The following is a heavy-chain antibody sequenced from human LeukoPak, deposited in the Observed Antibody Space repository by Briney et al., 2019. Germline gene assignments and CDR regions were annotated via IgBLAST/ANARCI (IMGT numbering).Heavy chain of an antibody. CDR2: IYYSGST. D-gene: IGHD3-10*01. Sequence: PSETLSLTCTVSGGSISSGDYYWSWIRQPPGKGLEWFGYIYYSGSTYYNPSLKSRVTISVDTSKNQFSLKLSSVTAADTAVYYCARDYYGSGSYYMVVWGQGTLVTVSS. CDR1: GGSISSGDYY. J-gene: IGHJ4*02. CDR3: ARDYYGSGSYYMVV. V-gene: IGHV4-30-4*01.